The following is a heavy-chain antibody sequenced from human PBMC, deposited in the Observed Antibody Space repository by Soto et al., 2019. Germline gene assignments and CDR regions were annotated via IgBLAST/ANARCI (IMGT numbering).Heavy chain of an antibody. D-gene: IGHD3-16*02. CDR3: AGLQSMRLSGLDP. CDR2: IYYSGST. V-gene: IGHV4-30-4*01. J-gene: IGHJ5*02. Sequence: SETLSLTCTVSGGSISSGDYYWSWIRQPPGKGLEWIGYIYYSGSTYYNPSLKSRVTISVDTSKNQFSLKLSSVTAADTAVYFCAGLQSMRLSGLDPWGQGTLVTVSS. CDR1: GGSISSGDYY.